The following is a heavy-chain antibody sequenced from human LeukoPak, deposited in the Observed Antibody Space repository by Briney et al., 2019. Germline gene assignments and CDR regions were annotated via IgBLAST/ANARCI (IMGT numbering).Heavy chain of an antibody. CDR3: ARVMGSGSWSLYYYYYGMDV. Sequence: PSETLSLTCTVSGGSISSYYWGWIRQPPGKGLEWIGYIYYSGSTNYNPSLKSRVTISVDTSKNQFSLKLSSVTAADTAVYYCARVMGSGSWSLYYYYYGMDVWGQGTTVTVSS. CDR1: GGSISSYY. CDR2: IYYSGST. V-gene: IGHV4-59*01. J-gene: IGHJ6*02. D-gene: IGHD6-13*01.